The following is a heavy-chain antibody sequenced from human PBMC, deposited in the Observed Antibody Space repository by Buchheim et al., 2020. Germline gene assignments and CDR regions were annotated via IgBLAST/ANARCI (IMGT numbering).Heavy chain of an antibody. V-gene: IGHV3-30*02. D-gene: IGHD5-24*01. CDR2: IRYDGSNK. Sequence: QVQLVESGGGVVQPGRSLRLSCAASGFTFSSYGMHWVRQAPGKGLEWVAFIRYDGSNKYYADSVKGRVTITRDNSKNTLFLQMNSLRAEDTAVYYCAKDDGYNLDYWGQGTL. CDR3: AKDDGYNLDY. CDR1: GFTFSSYG. J-gene: IGHJ4*02.